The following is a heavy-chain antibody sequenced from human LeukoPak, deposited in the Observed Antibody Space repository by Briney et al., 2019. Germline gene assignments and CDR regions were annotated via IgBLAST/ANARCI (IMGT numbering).Heavy chain of an antibody. D-gene: IGHD1-26*01. CDR1: GFTFSTYA. Sequence: HPGGSLRLSCAASGFTFSTYATTWGRQAPGKGLEWVSAVSGSGDTTYYADSVKGRFTISRDNSKSTLYLQVNSVRADETALYYCAIVATSTSGPFDYWGQGTLVTVSS. CDR2: VSGSGDTT. V-gene: IGHV3-23*01. CDR3: AIVATSTSGPFDY. J-gene: IGHJ4*02.